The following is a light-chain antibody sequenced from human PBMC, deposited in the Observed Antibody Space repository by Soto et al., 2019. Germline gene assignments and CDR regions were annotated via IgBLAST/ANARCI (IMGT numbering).Light chain of an antibody. CDR2: KAS. V-gene: IGKV1-5*03. J-gene: IGKJ1*01. Sequence: DIQMTQSPSTLSASAGDRVTITCRASQSISSWLAWYQQKPGKAPKLLIYKASSSESGVPSRFSGSGSGTEFTLTISSLHPDDSATYYCQQYESGWTFGQGTKVEIK. CDR1: QSISSW. CDR3: QQYESGWT.